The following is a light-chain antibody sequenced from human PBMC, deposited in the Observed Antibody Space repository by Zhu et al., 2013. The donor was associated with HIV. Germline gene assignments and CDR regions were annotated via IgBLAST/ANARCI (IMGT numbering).Light chain of an antibody. Sequence: QSALTQPASVSGSPGQSITISCTGTSSDVGSYNLVSWYQQYPGKAPEPMIYEVNKRPSGVSYRFSGSKSGNTASLTISGLQTQDEADYYCCSYATPVFVFGSGTKVTVL. CDR1: SSDVGSYNL. CDR2: EVN. J-gene: IGLJ1*01. CDR3: CSYATPVFV. V-gene: IGLV2-23*02.